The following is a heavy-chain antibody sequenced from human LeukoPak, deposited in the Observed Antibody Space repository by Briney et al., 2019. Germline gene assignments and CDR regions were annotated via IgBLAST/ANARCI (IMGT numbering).Heavy chain of an antibody. CDR3: ARPVGISHDAFDV. CDR1: GGSISSSDYY. CDR2: IYYDGTT. V-gene: IGHV4-39*01. J-gene: IGHJ3*01. Sequence: PSESLSLTFIVSGGSISSSDYYWDWIRQPPGKGLEWIGSIYYDGTTYSNPSLRSRVTISVDTSKNQFSLKLNSVTAADTAVYYCARPVGISHDAFDVWGQGTMVTVSS. D-gene: IGHD4-23*01.